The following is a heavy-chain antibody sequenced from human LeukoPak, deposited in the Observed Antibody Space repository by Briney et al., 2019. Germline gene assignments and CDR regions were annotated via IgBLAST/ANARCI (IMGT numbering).Heavy chain of an antibody. V-gene: IGHV4-34*01. J-gene: IGHJ4*02. D-gene: IGHD3-3*01. CDR3: ARSPTSFGVVISHFDY. Sequence: SETLSLTCAVYGGSFSGYYWSWIRQPPGKGLEWIGEINHSGSTNYNPSLKSRVTISVDRSKNQFSLKLSSVTAADTAVYYCARSPTSFGVVISHFDYWGQGTLVTVSS. CDR2: INHSGST. CDR1: GGSFSGYY.